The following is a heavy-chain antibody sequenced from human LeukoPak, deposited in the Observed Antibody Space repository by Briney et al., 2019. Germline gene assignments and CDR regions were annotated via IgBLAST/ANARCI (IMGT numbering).Heavy chain of an antibody. V-gene: IGHV3-9*01. CDR1: GFTFDDYA. D-gene: IGHD5-12*01. Sequence: GRSLRLSCAASGFTFDDYAMHWVRQAPGKGLEWVSGISWNSGSIGYADSVKGRFTISRDNAKNSLYLQMNSLRAEDTALYYCAKASLSGYDSNIDYWGQGTLDTVSS. CDR2: ISWNSGSI. CDR3: AKASLSGYDSNIDY. J-gene: IGHJ4*02.